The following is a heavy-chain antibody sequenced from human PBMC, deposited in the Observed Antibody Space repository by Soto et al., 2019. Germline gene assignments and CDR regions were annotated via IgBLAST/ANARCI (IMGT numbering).Heavy chain of an antibody. Sequence: PGESLKISCKGSGYTFTDYWIGWVRQMPGKGLELMGIICPGDSDTRYSPSFQGQVTISADKSVSTAYLQWSSLEASDTAMYYCARLYGDANYYYYYGMDVWGQGTTVTVS. V-gene: IGHV5-51*01. D-gene: IGHD2-21*02. CDR1: GYTFTDYW. J-gene: IGHJ6*02. CDR3: ARLYGDANYYYYYGMDV. CDR2: ICPGDSDT.